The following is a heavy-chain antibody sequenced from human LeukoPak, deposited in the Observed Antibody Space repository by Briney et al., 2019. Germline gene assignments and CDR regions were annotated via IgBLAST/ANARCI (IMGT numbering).Heavy chain of an antibody. D-gene: IGHD6-13*01. J-gene: IGHJ2*01. CDR3: AREAADSSSFYFDL. CDR2: IYYSGST. CDR1: GGSISSYY. V-gene: IGHV4-59*01. Sequence: SETLSLTCTVSGGSISSYYWSWIRQPPGQGLEWIGYIYYSGSTNYNPSLKSRVTISVDTSKNQFSLKLSSVTAADTAVYYCAREAADSSSFYFDLWGRGTLVTVSS.